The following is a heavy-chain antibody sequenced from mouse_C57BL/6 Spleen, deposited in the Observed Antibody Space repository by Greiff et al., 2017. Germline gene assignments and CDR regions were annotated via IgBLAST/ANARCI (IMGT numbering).Heavy chain of an antibody. J-gene: IGHJ2*01. Sequence: VQLQESGPELVKPGASVKISCKASGYAFSSSWMNWVKQRPGKGLEWIGRIYPGDGDTNSNGKFKGKATLTADKSSSTAYMQLSSLTSEDAAVYFCARSGDGYYDYWGQGTTLTVSS. CDR3: ARSGDGYYDY. CDR2: IYPGDGDT. V-gene: IGHV1-82*01. D-gene: IGHD2-3*01. CDR1: GYAFSSSW.